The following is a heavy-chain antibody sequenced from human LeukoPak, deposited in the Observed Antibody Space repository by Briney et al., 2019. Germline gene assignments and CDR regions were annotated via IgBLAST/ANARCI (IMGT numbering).Heavy chain of an antibody. D-gene: IGHD6-13*01. CDR3: AIAGGTSWADY. J-gene: IGHJ4*02. V-gene: IGHV3-7*01. CDR1: GFTFRYYW. Sequence: GGSLRLSCEASGFTFRYYWMTWVRQAPGKGLEWVANVKQDGTEKFYVDSVKGRFTISRDNGKNSLYLQMNSLRVEDTAIYYCAIAGGTSWADYWGQGTLATVSS. CDR2: VKQDGTEK.